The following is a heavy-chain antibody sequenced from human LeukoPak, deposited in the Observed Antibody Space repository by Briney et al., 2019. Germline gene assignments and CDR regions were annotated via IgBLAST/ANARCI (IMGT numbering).Heavy chain of an antibody. CDR1: GGSISSGDYY. D-gene: IGHD2-2*02. V-gene: IGHV4-30-4*08. J-gene: IGHJ2*01. CDR2: IYYSGST. Sequence: SETLSLTCTVSGGSISSGDYYWSWIRQPPGEGLEWIGYIYYSGSTYYNPSLKSRVTISVDTSKNQFSLKLSSVTAADTAVYYCARAGYCSSTSCYIAWYFDLWGRGTLVTVSS. CDR3: ARAGYCSSTSCYIAWYFDL.